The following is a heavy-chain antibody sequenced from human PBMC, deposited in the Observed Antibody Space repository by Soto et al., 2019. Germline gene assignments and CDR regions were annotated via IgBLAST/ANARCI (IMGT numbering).Heavy chain of an antibody. CDR1: GFTFSDYY. V-gene: IGHV3-11*06. CDR2: ISSSSSYT. Sequence: QVQLVESGGGLVKPGGSLRLSCAASGFTFSDYYMSWIRQAPGKGLEWVSYISSSSSYTNYADSVKGRFTISRDNAKNSLYLQMTSRRAEDTALYYCARDLKVDKWLESLSAYSYYGMDVWGQGPTVTVSS. CDR3: ARDLKVDKWLESLSAYSYYGMDV. D-gene: IGHD6-19*01. J-gene: IGHJ6*02.